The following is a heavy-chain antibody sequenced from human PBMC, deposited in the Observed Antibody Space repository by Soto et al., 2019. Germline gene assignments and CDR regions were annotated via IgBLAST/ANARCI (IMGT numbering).Heavy chain of an antibody. J-gene: IGHJ4*02. D-gene: IGHD3-10*01. CDR2: INAGNGNT. V-gene: IGHV1-3*01. CDR3: ARGELLWFGELLR. CDR1: GYTFTGYA. Sequence: ASVKVSCKASGYTFTGYAMHWVRQAPGQRLEWMGWINAGNGNTKYSQKFQGRVTMTRNTSISTAYMELSSLRSEDTAVYYCARGELLWFGELLRWGQGTLVTVSS.